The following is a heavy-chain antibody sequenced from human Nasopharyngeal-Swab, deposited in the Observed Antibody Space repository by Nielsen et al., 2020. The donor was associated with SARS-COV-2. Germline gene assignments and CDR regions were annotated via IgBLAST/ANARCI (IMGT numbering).Heavy chain of an antibody. Sequence: GESLKISYAASGFTFSSYSMNWVRQAPGKGLEWVSSISSSSSYIYYADSVKGRFTISRDNAKNTLYLQMNSLRAEDTAVYYCAKKTVGTYPFDYWGQGTLVTLSS. CDR2: ISSSSSYI. V-gene: IGHV3-21*04. D-gene: IGHD3-16*02. CDR3: AKKTVGTYPFDY. J-gene: IGHJ4*02. CDR1: GFTFSSYS.